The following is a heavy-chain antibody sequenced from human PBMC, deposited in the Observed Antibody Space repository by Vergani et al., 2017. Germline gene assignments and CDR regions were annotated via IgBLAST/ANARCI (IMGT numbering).Heavy chain of an antibody. J-gene: IGHJ4*02. CDR3: AKYLRDSTDGLPDS. CDR2: IGKDGINT. CDR1: GFTFSNFG. D-gene: IGHD2-21*02. Sequence: VQLVESGGGIVKPGGSLRLSCAASGFTFSNFGMHWIRQAPGKGLEWLAYIGKDGINTSYRDAVKGRFTVSRDNSKDILYLQMDSLRSEDTALYYCAKYLRDSTDGLPDSWGPGTLVIVSS. V-gene: IGHV3-30*02.